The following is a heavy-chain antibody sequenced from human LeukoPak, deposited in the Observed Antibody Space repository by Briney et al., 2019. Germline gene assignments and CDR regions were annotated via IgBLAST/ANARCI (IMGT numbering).Heavy chain of an antibody. CDR1: GGPISGYY. D-gene: IGHD6-6*01. CDR2: IYSSGST. CDR3: ARHGYTSSSSYFDF. V-gene: IGHV4-59*08. J-gene: IGHJ4*02. Sequence: SETLSLTCTVSGGPISGYYWTWIRQPPGKGLEWIGYIYSSGSTNYNPSLKRRVTISVDTSKNQFSLRLSSVTAADTAVYYCARHGYTSSSSYFDFWGQGTLVTVSS.